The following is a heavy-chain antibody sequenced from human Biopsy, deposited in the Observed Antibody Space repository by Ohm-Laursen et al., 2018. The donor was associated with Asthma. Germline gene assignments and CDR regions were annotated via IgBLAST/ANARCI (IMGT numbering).Heavy chain of an antibody. V-gene: IGHV3-23*01. CDR1: GFTFNSYA. Sequence: SLRLSCSASGFTFNSYAVSWVRQAPGKGPERVSTISASGNSTYYGDSVKGRFTISRDNSKNTLFLHMNSLRADDTAVYYCASQYGDRDSMVQYYFQHWGQGTLVTVSS. D-gene: IGHD4-17*01. CDR3: ASQYGDRDSMVQYYFQH. CDR2: ISASGNST. J-gene: IGHJ1*01.